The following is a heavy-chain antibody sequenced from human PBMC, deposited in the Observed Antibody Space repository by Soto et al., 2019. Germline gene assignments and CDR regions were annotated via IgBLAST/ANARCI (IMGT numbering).Heavy chain of an antibody. CDR3: ARDPLYSSSWSNWFDP. CDR2: ISSSGSTI. Sequence: GGSLRLSCAASGFTFSSYEMNWVRQAPGKGLEWVSYISSSGSTIYYADSVKGRFTISRDNAKNSLYLQMNSLRAEDTAVYYCARDPLYSSSWSNWFDPWGQGTLVTVSS. CDR1: GFTFSSYE. D-gene: IGHD6-13*01. J-gene: IGHJ5*02. V-gene: IGHV3-48*03.